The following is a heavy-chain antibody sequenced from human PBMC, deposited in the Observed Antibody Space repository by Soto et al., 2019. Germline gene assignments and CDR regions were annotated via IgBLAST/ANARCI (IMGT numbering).Heavy chain of an antibody. CDR2: ISYDGSNK. Sequence: GGSLRLSCAASGVPFSSYAMHWVRQAPGKGLEWVAVISYDGSNKYYADSVKGRFTISRDNSKNTLYLQMNSLRAEDTAVYYSARDYFAYSGGHYYGMDVWGQGTTVTVSS. CDR1: GVPFSSYA. V-gene: IGHV3-30-3*01. J-gene: IGHJ6*02. CDR3: ARDYFAYSGGHYYGMDV. D-gene: IGHD2-21*01.